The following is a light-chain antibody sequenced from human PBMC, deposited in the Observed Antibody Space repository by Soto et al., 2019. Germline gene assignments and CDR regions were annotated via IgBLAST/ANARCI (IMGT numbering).Light chain of an antibody. J-gene: IGLJ7*01. Sequence: QSALTQPASVSGSPGQSITISCTGTSSDVGSYYLISWYQQHPGKAPKLMIYEVNKRPSGVSNRFSGSKSGNTASLTVSGLQADDEADYYCCSYAGSTTFVLFGGGTQLTVL. CDR1: SSDVGSYYL. CDR3: CSYAGSTTFVL. V-gene: IGLV2-23*02. CDR2: EVN.